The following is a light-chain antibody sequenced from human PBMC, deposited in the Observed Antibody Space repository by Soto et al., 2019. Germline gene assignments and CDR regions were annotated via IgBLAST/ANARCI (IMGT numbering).Light chain of an antibody. V-gene: IGKV4-1*01. J-gene: IGKJ3*01. CDR3: QQYFGSPLT. CDR2: WAS. CDR1: QSVLYNSNNKNY. Sequence: DIVMTQSPDSLAVSLGERATINCKSSQSVLYNSNNKNYLAWFQQKPGQPPKLLIYWASTRQSGVPDRFSGSGSGTDFTLTISSLQAEDVAVYYCQQYFGSPLTFGPGTKVDIK.